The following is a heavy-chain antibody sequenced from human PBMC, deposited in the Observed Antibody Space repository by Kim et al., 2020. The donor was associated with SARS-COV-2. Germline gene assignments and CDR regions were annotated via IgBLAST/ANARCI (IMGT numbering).Heavy chain of an antibody. J-gene: IGHJ2*01. D-gene: IGHD3-3*01. Sequence: SETLSLTCAVYGGSFSGYYWSWIRQPPGKGLEWIGEINHSGSTNYNPSLKSRVTISVDTSKNQFSLKLSSVTAADTAVYYCARGPLRFLEWLGSPRESYFDLWGRGTLVTVSS. CDR3: ARGPLRFLEWLGSPRESYFDL. CDR1: GGSFSGYY. V-gene: IGHV4-34*01. CDR2: INHSGST.